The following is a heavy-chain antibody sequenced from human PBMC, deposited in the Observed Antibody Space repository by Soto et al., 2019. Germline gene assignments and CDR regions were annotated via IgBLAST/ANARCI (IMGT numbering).Heavy chain of an antibody. CDR3: AKPVAYWYFDL. CDR2: ISGSGGST. CDR1: GFTFSSYA. J-gene: IGHJ2*01. D-gene: IGHD2-15*01. Sequence: GGSLRLSCAASGFTFSSYAMSWVRQAPGEGLEWVSAISGSGGSTYYADSVKGRFTISRDNSKNTLYLQMNSLSAEDTSVYYCAKPVAYWYFDLWGRGTLVTVSS. V-gene: IGHV3-23*01.